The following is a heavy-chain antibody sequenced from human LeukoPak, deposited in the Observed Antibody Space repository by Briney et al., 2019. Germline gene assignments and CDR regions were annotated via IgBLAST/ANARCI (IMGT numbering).Heavy chain of an antibody. D-gene: IGHD6-13*01. V-gene: IGHV3-7*01. CDR2: IKQDGSEK. CDR3: ARQQLGSYFDY. Sequence: GGSLRLSCAPAGFTFISYWMGWVRQAPGRGRGWVANIKQDGSEKYYVDSVKGRFTISRDNAKNSLYLQMNSLRAEDTAVYYCARQQLGSYFDYWGQGTLVTVSS. J-gene: IGHJ4*02. CDR1: GFTFISYW.